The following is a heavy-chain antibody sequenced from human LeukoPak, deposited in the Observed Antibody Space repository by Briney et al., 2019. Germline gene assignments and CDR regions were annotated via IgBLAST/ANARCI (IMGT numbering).Heavy chain of an antibody. D-gene: IGHD3-22*01. J-gene: IGHJ4*02. CDR1: GFTFSSYS. CDR2: ISSSSSYI. Sequence: PGGSLRLSCAASGFTFSSYSMNWVRQAPGKGLEWVSSISSSSSYIYYADSVKGRFTISRDNAKNSLYLQMNRLRAEDTAVYYCARDTYDSSGYYSALFDYWGQGTLVTVSS. V-gene: IGHV3-21*01. CDR3: ARDTYDSSGYYSALFDY.